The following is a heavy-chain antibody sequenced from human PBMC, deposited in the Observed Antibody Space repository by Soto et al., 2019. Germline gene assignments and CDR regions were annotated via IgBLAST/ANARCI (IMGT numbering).Heavy chain of an antibody. J-gene: IGHJ6*02. CDR1: GGTFSSYT. CDR3: ASLDGSGSHRYYYDGMDV. D-gene: IGHD3-10*01. Sequence: QVQLVQSGAEVKKPGSSVKVSCKASGGTFSSYTISWVRQAPGQGLEWMGRIIPLLGIANYAQKVQGRVTITAEKCTSRAYMELSSLRSEDTAVYYCASLDGSGSHRYYYDGMDVWGQGTTVTVSS. V-gene: IGHV1-69*02. CDR2: IIPLLGIA.